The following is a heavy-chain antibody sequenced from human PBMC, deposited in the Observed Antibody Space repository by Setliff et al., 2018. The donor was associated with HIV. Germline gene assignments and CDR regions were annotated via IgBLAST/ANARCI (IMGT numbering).Heavy chain of an antibody. J-gene: IGHJ5*01. D-gene: IGHD3-3*01. Sequence: SETLSLTCPQGSRYFWGWIRQPPGKGLEWIGSVYYSGITYYSSSLKSRVTVSVDTSRIQFSLKLTSVTAADTAVYKCVRHVWSDDFLVPGWFDSWSQGTLVTVSS. CDR2: VYYSGIT. CDR3: VRHVWSDDFLVPGWFDS. V-gene: IGHV4-39*01. CDR1: GSRYF.